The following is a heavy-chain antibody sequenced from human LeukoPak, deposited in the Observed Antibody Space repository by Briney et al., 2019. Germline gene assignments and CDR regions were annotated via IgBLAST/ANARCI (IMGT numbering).Heavy chain of an antibody. CDR3: ARDGGTGYFDY. D-gene: IGHD1-14*01. Sequence: WETLSLTCTVSGGSISSYYWSWIRQPPGKGLEWIGYIYYSGSTNYNPSLKSRVTISVDTSKNQFSLKLSSVTAADTGVYYCARDGGTGYFDYWGQGTLVTVSS. CDR2: IYYSGST. CDR1: GGSISSYY. V-gene: IGHV4-59*01. J-gene: IGHJ4*02.